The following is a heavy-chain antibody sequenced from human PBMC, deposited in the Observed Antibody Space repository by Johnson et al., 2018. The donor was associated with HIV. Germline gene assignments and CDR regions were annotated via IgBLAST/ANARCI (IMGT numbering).Heavy chain of an antibody. V-gene: IGHV3-30-3*01. CDR2: ISYDGSTK. CDR1: GFTFSSYA. CDR3: AKDRMVYSDSSGHYWTLWDAFDI. Sequence: QMQLVESGGGVVQPGRSLRLSCAASGFTFSSYAMHWVRQAPAKGLEWVAVISYDGSTKYYADSVKGRFTISRDNSNNSLYLQMNTLRAEDTAVYYCAKDRMVYSDSSGHYWTLWDAFDIWGQGTMVTVSS. J-gene: IGHJ3*02. D-gene: IGHD3-22*01.